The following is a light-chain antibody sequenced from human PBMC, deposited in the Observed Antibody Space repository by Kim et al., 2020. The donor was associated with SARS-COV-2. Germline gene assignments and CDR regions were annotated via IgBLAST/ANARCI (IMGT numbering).Light chain of an antibody. CDR1: QDISRS. V-gene: IGKV1-27*01. CDR2: AAS. CDR3: QKYDSAPWT. J-gene: IGKJ1*01. Sequence: ASVGDRVTITCRASQDISRSLAWYQQRPGKVPNRLIYAASTLQSGVPSRFSGSGSGTEFALTISSLQPEDVATYYCQKYDSAPWTFGPGTKVDIK.